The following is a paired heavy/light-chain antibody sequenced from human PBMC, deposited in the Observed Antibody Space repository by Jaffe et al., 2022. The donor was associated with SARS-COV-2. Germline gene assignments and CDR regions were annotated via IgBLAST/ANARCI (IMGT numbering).Light chain of an antibody. CDR2: DNN. CDR1: RYNIGAGYD. CDR3: QSYDNSLSGRV. Sequence: QSVLTQPPSVSGAPGQRVTISCSGSRYNIGAGYDVHWYQQVPGTAPKLLIYDNNNRPSGVPDRFSGSKSGTSASLAITGLQAEDEADYYCQSYDNSLSGRVFGGGTELTVL. J-gene: IGLJ3*02. V-gene: IGLV1-40*01.
Heavy chain of an antibody. D-gene: IGHD5-12*01. CDR2: ISSNGDRT. V-gene: IGHV3-64*01. Sequence: EVQLVESGGGWVQPGGSLRLSCAASGFIFSRYVMHWVRQAPGKGLEYVSAISSNGDRTYYVKSVKGRFTISRDNSKNTLYLQMGSLRAEDMAVYYCARDSGYDYYNYYYGMDVWGQGTTVTVSS. J-gene: IGHJ6*02. CDR1: GFIFSRYV. CDR3: ARDSGYDYYNYYYGMDV.